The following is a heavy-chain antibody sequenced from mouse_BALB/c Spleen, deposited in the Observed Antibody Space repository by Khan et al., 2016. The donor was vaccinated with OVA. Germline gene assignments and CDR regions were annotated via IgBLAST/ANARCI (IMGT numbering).Heavy chain of an antibody. CDR3: AHPSDDPRNFDV. D-gene: IGHD6-1*01. Sequence: VQLQQSRAELVKPGASVKLSCTASGFNINDTYMHWVKQRPEQGLEWIGRIAPANGNTKYDPKFQGKATITADTSSNTAYLQLSSLTSEDTAFYYCAHPSDDPRNFDVWGAGTTVTVSS. J-gene: IGHJ1*01. V-gene: IGHV14-3*02. CDR1: GFNINDTY. CDR2: IAPANGNT.